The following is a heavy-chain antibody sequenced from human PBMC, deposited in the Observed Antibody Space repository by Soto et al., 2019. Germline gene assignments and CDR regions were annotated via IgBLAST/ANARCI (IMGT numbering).Heavy chain of an antibody. CDR3: ASYPRWDYYDSSGYFDY. D-gene: IGHD3-22*01. CDR2: IIPIFGTA. Sequence: QVQLVQSGAEVKKPGSSVKVSCKASGGTFSSYAISWVRQAPGQGLEWMGGIIPIFGTANYAQKFQGRVTITADDSTSTAYMELSSLRSEDTAVYYCASYPRWDYYDSSGYFDYWGQGTLVTVSS. V-gene: IGHV1-69*01. J-gene: IGHJ4*02. CDR1: GGTFSSYA.